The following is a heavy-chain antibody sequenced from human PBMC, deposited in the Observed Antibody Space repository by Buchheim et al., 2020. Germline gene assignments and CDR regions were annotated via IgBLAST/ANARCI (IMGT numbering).Heavy chain of an antibody. D-gene: IGHD4-17*01. J-gene: IGHJ4*02. Sequence: QVQLVESGGGVVQPGRSLRLSCAASGFTFSSYAMHWVRQAPGKGLEWVAVISYDGSNKYYADSVKGRFTISRDNSKNTLYLQMNSLRAEDTAVYYCAKPDYAFDYWGQGTL. V-gene: IGHV3-30-3*02. CDR3: AKPDYAFDY. CDR1: GFTFSSYA. CDR2: ISYDGSNK.